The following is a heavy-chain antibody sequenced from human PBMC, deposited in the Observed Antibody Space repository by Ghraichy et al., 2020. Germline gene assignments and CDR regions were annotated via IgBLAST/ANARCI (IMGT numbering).Heavy chain of an antibody. CDR1: GGSFSSYA. CDR2: ITPISATP. J-gene: IGHJ6*02. Sequence: SVKVSCKVSGGSFSSYAVSWVRQAPGQGLEWMGGITPISATPNYAQNFQGRVTIIADTSTSTAYMELSSLRSEDTAVYYCASRKIAIAGTNYYYYGMDVWGQWSKITVSS. V-gene: IGHV1-69*06. D-gene: IGHD6-13*01. CDR3: ASRKIAIAGTNYYYYGMDV.